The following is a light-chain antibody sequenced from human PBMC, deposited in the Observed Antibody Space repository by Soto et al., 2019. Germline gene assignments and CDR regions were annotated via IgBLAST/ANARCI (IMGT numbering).Light chain of an antibody. CDR3: SSYTSSGTLV. J-gene: IGLJ2*01. V-gene: IGLV2-14*01. CDR1: SGDVGGYIY. Sequence: QSALTQPASVSGSPGQSITISCTGTSGDVGGYIYVAWYQQHPGKAPKLMIYDVSNRPSGVSNRFSGSKSGNTASLTISGLQAEDEADYYCSSYTSSGTLVFGGGTKLTVL. CDR2: DVS.